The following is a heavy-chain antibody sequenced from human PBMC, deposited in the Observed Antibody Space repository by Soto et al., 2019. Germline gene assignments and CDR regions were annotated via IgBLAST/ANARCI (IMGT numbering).Heavy chain of an antibody. J-gene: IGHJ4*02. CDR1: GFTFSSYW. V-gene: IGHV3-7*01. D-gene: IGHD2-15*01. CDR3: ARDGGHCSGGSCYGPAVY. CDR2: IKQDGSEK. Sequence: GGSLRLSCAASGFTFSSYWMSWVRQAPGKGLEWVANIKQDGSEKYYVDSVKGRFTIPRDNAKNSLYLQMNSLRAEDTAVYYCARDGGHCSGGSCYGPAVYWGQGTLVTVSS.